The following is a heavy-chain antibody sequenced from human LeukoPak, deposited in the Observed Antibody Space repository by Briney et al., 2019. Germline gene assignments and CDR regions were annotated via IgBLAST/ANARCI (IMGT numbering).Heavy chain of an antibody. CDR3: AKDSGQWLVRHDAFDL. Sequence: GASVKVSCKASGYSFTGYYIHCVRQAAGQGLEWMGWINPDTGVTKFAQKFQGRVTMTRDTSISTAYMELIRLRPDDTAMYYCAKDSGQWLVRHDAFDLWGRGTMVTVSS. J-gene: IGHJ3*01. V-gene: IGHV1-2*02. CDR1: GYSFTGYY. D-gene: IGHD6-19*01. CDR2: INPDTGVT.